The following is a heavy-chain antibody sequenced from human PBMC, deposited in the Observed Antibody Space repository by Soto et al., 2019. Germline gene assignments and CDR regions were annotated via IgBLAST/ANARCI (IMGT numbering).Heavy chain of an antibody. CDR1: GGSISSSSYY. J-gene: IGHJ3*02. CDR2: IYYSGST. D-gene: IGHD6-6*01. CDR3: AGWQLAHDASDI. V-gene: IGHV4-39*01. Sequence: SETLSLTCTVSGGSISSSSYYWGWIRQPPGKGLEWIGSIYYSGSTYYNPSLKSRVTISVDTSKNQFSLKLSSVTAADTAVYYCAGWQLAHDASDIWGQGTMVTVSS.